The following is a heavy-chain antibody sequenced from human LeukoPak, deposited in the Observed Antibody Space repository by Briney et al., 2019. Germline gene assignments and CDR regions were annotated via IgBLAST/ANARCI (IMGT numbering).Heavy chain of an antibody. V-gene: IGHV4-31*03. D-gene: IGHD2-2*01. Sequence: SETLSLTCTVSGGTIRSGGLHWSWIRQHPGKGLEWIGHIYYTGSTYYNPSLKSRIAMSLDTSKNQFTLKLSSVTAADTAVYYCARVGVVVPAVLFDYWGQGTPVTVSS. CDR3: ARVGVVVPAVLFDY. CDR1: GGTIRSGGLH. J-gene: IGHJ4*02. CDR2: IYYTGST.